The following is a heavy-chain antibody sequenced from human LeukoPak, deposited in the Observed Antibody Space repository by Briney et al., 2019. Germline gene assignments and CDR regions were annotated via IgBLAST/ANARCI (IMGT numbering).Heavy chain of an antibody. D-gene: IGHD3-9*01. CDR3: ARDNGYDILTGFDAFDI. CDR2: INHSGST. Sequence: PSETLSLTCAVYGGSFSGYYWSWIRQLPGKGLEWIGEINHSGSTNYNPSLKSRVTISVDTSKNQFSLKLSSVTAADTAVYYCARDNGYDILTGFDAFDIWGQGTMVTVSS. J-gene: IGHJ3*02. CDR1: GGSFSGYY. V-gene: IGHV4-34*01.